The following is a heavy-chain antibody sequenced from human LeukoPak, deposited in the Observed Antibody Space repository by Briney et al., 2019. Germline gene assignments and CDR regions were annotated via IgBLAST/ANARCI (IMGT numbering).Heavy chain of an antibody. J-gene: IGHJ4*02. CDR3: PGGFGHNWSPFEN. D-gene: IGHD1-1*01. CDR1: GFTFSDFW. V-gene: IGHV3-74*01. Sequence: GGSLRLSRVASGFTFSDFWMHWVRQAPGKGLVWVSRINGDGSDISYADFVKGRFTISRDNAKNTLSLQMDSLTDDDTALYYCPGGFGHNWSPFENWGQGTLVAVSS. CDR2: INGDGSDI.